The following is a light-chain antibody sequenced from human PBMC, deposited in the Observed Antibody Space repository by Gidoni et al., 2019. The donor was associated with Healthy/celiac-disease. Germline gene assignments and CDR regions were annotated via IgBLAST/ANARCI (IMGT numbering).Light chain of an antibody. CDR3: MQALQTRT. V-gene: IGKV2-28*01. Sequence: DIVMPQSPLSLPVTPGEPASISCRSSQSLLHSKGYNYLDWYLQKPGQSPQLLIYLGSNRASGVPDRFSGSGSGTDFTLKISRVEAEDVGVYYCMQALQTRTFGQGTKVEIK. CDR1: QSLLHSKGYNY. J-gene: IGKJ1*01. CDR2: LGS.